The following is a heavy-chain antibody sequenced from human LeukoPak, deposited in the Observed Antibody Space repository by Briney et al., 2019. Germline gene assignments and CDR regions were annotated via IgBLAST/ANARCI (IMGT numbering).Heavy chain of an antibody. CDR1: GFTFSSYA. CDR3: AKAREVLAYYYDGSGYYLGY. D-gene: IGHD3-22*01. V-gene: IGHV3-23*01. J-gene: IGHJ4*02. Sequence: GGSLRLSCAASGFTFSSYAMSWVRQAPGKGLEWVSAVSGTGGRTYYADSVKGRFTISRDNSKNTLYLQMNSLRAEDTAIYYCAKAREVLAYYYDGSGYYLGYWGQGTLVAVSS. CDR2: VSGTGGRT.